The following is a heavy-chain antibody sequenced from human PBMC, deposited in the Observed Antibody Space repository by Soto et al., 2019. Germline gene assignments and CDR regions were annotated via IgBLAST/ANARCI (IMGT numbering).Heavy chain of an antibody. D-gene: IGHD2-8*01. V-gene: IGHV3-30*03. CDR2: ISYDGSNK. J-gene: IGHJ3*02. Sequence: QVQLVESGGGVVQPGTSLRLSCAASGFNFSNYAMHWVRQAPGKGLEWVAVISYDGSNKYYGDSGKGRFTISRDNSKKTLYLQMSSLRSEDTAVYYCATLNMVYVGFTVLDIWGQGTVVTVSS. CDR3: ATLNMVYVGFTVLDI. CDR1: GFNFSNYA.